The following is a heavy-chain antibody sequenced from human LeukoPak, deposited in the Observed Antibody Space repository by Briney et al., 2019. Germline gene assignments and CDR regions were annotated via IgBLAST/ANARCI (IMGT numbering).Heavy chain of an antibody. CDR3: ARGILGELSPYDY. J-gene: IGHJ4*02. CDR1: GFSFSNYW. Sequence: GGSLRLSCAASGFSFSNYWMHWVRQAPGKGLVWVSRINSDESIISYADSVKGRFTISRDNAKNTLYLQMNSLRAEDTAVYFCARGILGELSPYDYWGQGTLVTVSS. V-gene: IGHV3-74*01. CDR2: INSDESII. D-gene: IGHD3-16*02.